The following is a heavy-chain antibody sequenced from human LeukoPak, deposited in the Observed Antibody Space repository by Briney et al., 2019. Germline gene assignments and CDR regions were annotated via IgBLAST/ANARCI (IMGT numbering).Heavy chain of an antibody. CDR2: INWNGGST. Sequence: GGSLRLSCAASGFTFSRFAMSWVRQAPGKGLEWVSGINWNGGSTGYADSVKGRFTISRDNARNSLYLQMNSLRAEDTALYYCARIAMAGIGDGFDIWGQGTMVTVSS. D-gene: IGHD6-19*01. CDR1: GFTFSRFA. CDR3: ARIAMAGIGDGFDI. V-gene: IGHV3-20*04. J-gene: IGHJ3*02.